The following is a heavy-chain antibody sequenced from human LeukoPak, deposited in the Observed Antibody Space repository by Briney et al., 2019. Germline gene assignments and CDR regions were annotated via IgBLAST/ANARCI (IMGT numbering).Heavy chain of an antibody. J-gene: IGHJ5*02. CDR3: ARALQVVPADYNWFDP. V-gene: IGHV4-34*01. Sequence: SETLSLTRAVYGGSFSGYYWSWIRQPPGKGLEWIGEINHSGSTNYNPSLKSRVTISVDTSKNQFSLKLSSVTAADTAVYYCARALQVVPADYNWFDPWGQGTLVTVSS. CDR1: GGSFSGYY. D-gene: IGHD2-2*01. CDR2: INHSGST.